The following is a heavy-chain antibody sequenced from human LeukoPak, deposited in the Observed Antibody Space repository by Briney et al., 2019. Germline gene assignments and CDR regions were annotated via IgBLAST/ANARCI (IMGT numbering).Heavy chain of an antibody. V-gene: IGHV1-69*05. CDR3: ARHRPAAAIPYYFDY. Sequence: SVKVSCKASGGTFSSYAISWVRQAPGRGLEWMGRIIPIFGTANYAQKFQGRVTITTDESTSTAYMELSSLRSEDTAVYYCARHRPAAAIPYYFDYWGQGTLVTVSS. J-gene: IGHJ4*02. D-gene: IGHD2-2*02. CDR2: IIPIFGTA. CDR1: GGTFSSYA.